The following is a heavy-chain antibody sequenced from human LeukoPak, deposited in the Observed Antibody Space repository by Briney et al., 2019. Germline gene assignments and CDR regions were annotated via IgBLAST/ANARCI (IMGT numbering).Heavy chain of an antibody. D-gene: IGHD3-10*01. J-gene: IGHJ4*02. CDR3: ARDNNYYGSGSYHDY. CDR2: IYTSGST. V-gene: IGHV4-4*07. Sequence: SETLSLTCTVSGGSISTYYWSWIRQPAGKGLEWIGRIYTSGSTNYNPSLKSRVTMSVDTSKNQFSLKLSSVTAADTAVYYCARDNNYYGSGSYHDYWGQGTLVTVSS. CDR1: GGSISTYY.